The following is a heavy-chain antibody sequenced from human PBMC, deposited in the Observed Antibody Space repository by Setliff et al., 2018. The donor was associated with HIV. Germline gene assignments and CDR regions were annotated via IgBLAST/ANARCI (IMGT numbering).Heavy chain of an antibody. V-gene: IGHV4-30-4*01. J-gene: IGHJ4*02. CDR1: GGSMRGGDYY. CDR2: KYYSGST. CDR3: ARHGYYGSGSYRSPLDY. D-gene: IGHD3-10*01. Sequence: SETLSLTCTVSGGSMRGGDYYWTWLRQPPGKGLEWIGYKYYSGSTFYNSSLWSRLTISLDTSKNQFSLKLSSVTAADTAVYYCARHGYYGSGSYRSPLDYWGQGTLVTVSS.